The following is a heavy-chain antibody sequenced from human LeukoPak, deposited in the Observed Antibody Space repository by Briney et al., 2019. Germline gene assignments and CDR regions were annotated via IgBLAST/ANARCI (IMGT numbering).Heavy chain of an antibody. CDR1: GGSINSGGYY. Sequence: PSETLSLTCTVSGGSINSGGYYWSWIRQPPGKGLEWIGYIYYSGSTNYNPSLKSRVTISVDTSKNQFSLKLSSVTAADTAVYYCARRVGSSGLRVDYWGQGTLVTVSS. V-gene: IGHV4-61*08. CDR3: ARRVGSSGLRVDY. CDR2: IYYSGST. J-gene: IGHJ4*02. D-gene: IGHD6-25*01.